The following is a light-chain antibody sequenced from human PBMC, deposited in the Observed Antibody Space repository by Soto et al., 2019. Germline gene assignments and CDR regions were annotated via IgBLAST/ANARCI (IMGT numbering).Light chain of an antibody. CDR1: QSISTW. CDR3: HQYDGYQDNDGYTT. J-gene: IGKJ4*01. Sequence: IQMTQSPSTLSASVGDRVTITCRAGQSISTWLAWYQRKPGKAPKLRIYDASILGSGVPSRVSGSGSGTEVTLTVSSLQPDDSATYYCHQYDGYQDNDGYTTFGGGTKVELK. V-gene: IGKV1-5*01. CDR2: DAS.